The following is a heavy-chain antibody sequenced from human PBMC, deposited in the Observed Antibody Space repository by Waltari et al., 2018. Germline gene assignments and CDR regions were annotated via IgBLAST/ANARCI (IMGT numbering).Heavy chain of an antibody. J-gene: IGHJ4*02. Sequence: QVQLQESGPGLVKPSETLSLTCAVSGYSISSGYYWGWIRQPPGKGLEWIGSIYHSGSTYHNPSLKSRVTISVDTSKNQFSLKLSSVTAADTAVYYCARLTPRTYYYDSSGYPYYFDYWGQGTLVTVSS. CDR3: ARLTPRTYYYDSSGYPYYFDY. V-gene: IGHV4-38-2*01. CDR1: GYSISSGYY. D-gene: IGHD3-22*01. CDR2: IYHSGST.